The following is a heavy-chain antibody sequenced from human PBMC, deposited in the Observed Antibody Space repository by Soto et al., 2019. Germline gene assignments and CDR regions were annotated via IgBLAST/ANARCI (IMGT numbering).Heavy chain of an antibody. Sequence: QVQLVQSGAEVKKPGSSVKVSCKASGGTFSTYTISWVRQAPGQGLEWMGRIIPILGIANYAQKFQGRVTXTXVKSTSTAYMELSSLRSEDTAVYYCARDRDHGPTDYWGQGTLVTVSS. J-gene: IGHJ4*02. CDR3: ARDRDHGPTDY. CDR1: GGTFSTYT. V-gene: IGHV1-69*08. CDR2: IIPILGIA.